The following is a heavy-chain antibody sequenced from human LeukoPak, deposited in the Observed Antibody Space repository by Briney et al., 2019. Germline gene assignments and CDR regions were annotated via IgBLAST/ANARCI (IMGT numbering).Heavy chain of an antibody. D-gene: IGHD1-26*01. CDR2: MNPNSGNT. Sequence: ASVKVPCKASGYTFTSYDINWVRQATGQGLEWMGWMNPNSGNTGYAQKFQGRVTITRNTSISTAYMELSSLRSEDTAVYYCARGRGGGATSRDDYWGQGTLVTVPS. V-gene: IGHV1-8*03. J-gene: IGHJ4*02. CDR3: ARGRGGGATSRDDY. CDR1: GYTFTSYD.